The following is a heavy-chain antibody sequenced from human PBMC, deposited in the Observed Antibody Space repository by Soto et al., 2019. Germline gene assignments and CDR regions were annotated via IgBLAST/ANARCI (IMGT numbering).Heavy chain of an antibody. D-gene: IGHD3-3*01. V-gene: IGHV4-34*01. CDR2: INHSGSM. CDR3: ARGPMFGWFDP. J-gene: IGHJ5*02. Sequence: QVQLQQWGAGLLKPSETLSLTCAVYGGSFSGYSWTWIRQPPGKGLEWIGEINHSGSMNYNPSRTSRVTISVDTSKNQFSLKLTSVTAADTAVYYCARGPMFGWFDPWGQGTLVTVSS. CDR1: GGSFSGYS.